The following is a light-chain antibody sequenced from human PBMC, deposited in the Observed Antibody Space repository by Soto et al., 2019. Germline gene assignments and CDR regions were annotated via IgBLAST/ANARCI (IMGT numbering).Light chain of an antibody. CDR3: QQYATSPVT. V-gene: IGKV3-11*01. J-gene: IGKJ4*01. CDR2: DAS. Sequence: EIVLTQSPATLSLSPGERATLSCRASQSVSSYLAWYQQKPGQAPRLLIYDASNRATGIPARFSGSGSGTDFTLTISRLEPEDFAVYYCQQYATSPVTFAGGTKVDIK. CDR1: QSVSSY.